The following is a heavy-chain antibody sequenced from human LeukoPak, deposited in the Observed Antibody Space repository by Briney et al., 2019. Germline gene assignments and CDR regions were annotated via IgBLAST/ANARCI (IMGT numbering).Heavy chain of an antibody. CDR1: GFTFDNYV. V-gene: IGHV3-9*01. J-gene: IGHJ4*02. CDR2: ISWNSGYI. D-gene: IGHD6-19*01. Sequence: GGSLRLSCAASGFTFDNYVMHWVRQPPGKGLEWLSIISWNSGYIGYADSVKGRFTISRDNAKNSLYLQMNSLRAEDTAFYYCAKVRGTYSSGYFFDHWGQGALVTVSS. CDR3: AKVRGTYSSGYFFDH.